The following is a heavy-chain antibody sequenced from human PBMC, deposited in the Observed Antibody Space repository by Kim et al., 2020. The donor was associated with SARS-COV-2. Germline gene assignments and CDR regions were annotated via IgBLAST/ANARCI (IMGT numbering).Heavy chain of an antibody. CDR1: GFTFSDYY. D-gene: IGHD3-10*01. CDR2: ISSSGSTI. Sequence: GGSLRLSCAASGFTFSDYYMSWIRQAPGKGLEWVSYISSSGSTIYYADSVKGRFTISRDNAKNSLYLQMNSLRAEDTAVYYCARRPHMGRGVIFYYYYGMDVCGLGTTATVSS. J-gene: IGHJ6*02. CDR3: ARRPHMGRGVIFYYYYGMDV. V-gene: IGHV3-11*01.